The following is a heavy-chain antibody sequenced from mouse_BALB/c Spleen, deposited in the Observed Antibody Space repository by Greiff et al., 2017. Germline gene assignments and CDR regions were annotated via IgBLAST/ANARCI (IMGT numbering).Heavy chain of an antibody. Sequence: EVKLQESGGGLVQPGGSRKLSCAASGFTFSDYGMAWVRQAPGKGPEWVAFISNLAYSIYYADTVTGRFTISRENAKNTLYLEMSSLRSEDTAMYYCARDKGYYFDYWGQGTTLTVSS. V-gene: IGHV5-15*02. J-gene: IGHJ2*01. CDR2: ISNLAYSI. CDR1: GFTFSDYG. CDR3: ARDKGYYFDY.